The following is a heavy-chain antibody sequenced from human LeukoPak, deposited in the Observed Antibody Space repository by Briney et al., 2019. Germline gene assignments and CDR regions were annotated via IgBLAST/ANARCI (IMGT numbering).Heavy chain of an antibody. CDR1: GFTFSTYW. V-gene: IGHV3-74*01. CDR2: IDSDERST. CDR3: ARRPAGRGAAAGTAFDY. D-gene: IGHD6-13*01. Sequence: GVSLRLSCAASGFTFSTYWMHWVRQAPGRGLGWVSRIDSDERSTSYADCVKGRFTISRDNAKNTLYLQMNSLRAEDTAVYYCARRPAGRGAAAGTAFDYWGQGTLVTVSS. J-gene: IGHJ4*02.